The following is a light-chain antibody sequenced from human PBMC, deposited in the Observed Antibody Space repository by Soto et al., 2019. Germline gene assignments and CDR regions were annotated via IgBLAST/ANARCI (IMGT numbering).Light chain of an antibody. J-gene: IGLJ1*01. Sequence: QSALTQPASVSGSPRQSIALSCTVTSSDIGAYDYVSCYQQNPDKAPKLMIYEVTKLPSGVSTRFSGSKSGNTASLTISGLQAEDEGDYYCGSHTSGSTRVFGTGTKLTFL. CDR1: SSDIGAYDY. CDR2: EVT. V-gene: IGLV2-14*01. CDR3: GSHTSGSTRV.